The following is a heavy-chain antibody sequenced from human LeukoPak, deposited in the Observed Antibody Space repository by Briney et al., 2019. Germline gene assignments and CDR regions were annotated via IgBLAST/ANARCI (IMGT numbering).Heavy chain of an antibody. CDR2: ISTGSTI. Sequence: GGSLRLSCAASGFTFSDYNMNWVRQAPGKGLEWVSYISTGSTIYYADSVKGRFTISRDNSKNTLYLQMNSLRAEDTAVYYCARAGEVVPAAIGYYFDYWGQGTLVTVSS. J-gene: IGHJ4*02. CDR1: GFTFSDYN. V-gene: IGHV3-69-1*01. CDR3: ARAGEVVPAAIGYYFDY. D-gene: IGHD2-2*02.